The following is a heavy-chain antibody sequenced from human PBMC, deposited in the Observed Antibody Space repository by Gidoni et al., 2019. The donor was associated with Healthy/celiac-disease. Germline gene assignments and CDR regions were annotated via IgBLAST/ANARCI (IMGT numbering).Heavy chain of an antibody. D-gene: IGHD3-10*01. CDR3: ARDRLLWFGEFDGMDV. V-gene: IGHV3-7*01. J-gene: IGHJ6*02. CDR1: GFTFSSYW. CDR2: IKQDGSEK. Sequence: EVQLVESGGGLVQPGGSLRLSCAASGFTFSSYWMSWVRQAPGKGLEWVANIKQDGSEKYYVDSVKGRFTISRDNAKNSLYLQMNSLRAEDTAVYYCARDRLLWFGEFDGMDVWGQGTTVTVSS.